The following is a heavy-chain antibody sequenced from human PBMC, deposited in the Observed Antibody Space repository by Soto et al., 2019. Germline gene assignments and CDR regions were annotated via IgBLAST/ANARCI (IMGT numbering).Heavy chain of an antibody. CDR2: IYKSGST. J-gene: IGHJ4*02. V-gene: IGHV4-59*01. Sequence: QVQLQESGPGLVKPSETLSLTCSVSGGSISDYYWSWIRQPPGRGLEWIGYIYKSGSTNYNPSLKSRVTISVDTSKNLFHLKLRSVTAADTAVYYCARDQNGSPHFDYWGQGTLGTVSS. CDR1: GGSISDYY. CDR3: ARDQNGSPHFDY. D-gene: IGHD2-15*01.